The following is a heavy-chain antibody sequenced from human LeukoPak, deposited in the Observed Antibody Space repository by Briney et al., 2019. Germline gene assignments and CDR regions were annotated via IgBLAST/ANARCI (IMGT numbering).Heavy chain of an antibody. V-gene: IGHV5-10-1*01. CDR3: ARHAKAYGSSCDY. Sequence: GESLKISFKGSGXSFTTYWISWVRQMPGKGLEWMGRIDPSDSYTNYSPSFQGHVTISADKSFSTAYLQWTSLKASDTAMYYCARHAKAYGSSCDYWGQGILVTVSS. D-gene: IGHD6-13*01. CDR2: IDPSDSYT. J-gene: IGHJ4*02. CDR1: GXSFTTYW.